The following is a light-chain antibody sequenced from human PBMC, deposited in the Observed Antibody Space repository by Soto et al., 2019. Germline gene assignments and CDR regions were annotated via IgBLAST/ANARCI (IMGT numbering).Light chain of an antibody. CDR1: PSVTNY. J-gene: IGKJ1*01. V-gene: IGKV3-20*01. CDR3: HQYGRSPWT. Sequence: PGERATLSCRASPSVTNYLAWYQHKPGQAPRLLFFGASNRATGTPDRFSGSGSGTDFTLTISRLEPEDFAVYYCHQYGRSPWTLGQGTKV. CDR2: GAS.